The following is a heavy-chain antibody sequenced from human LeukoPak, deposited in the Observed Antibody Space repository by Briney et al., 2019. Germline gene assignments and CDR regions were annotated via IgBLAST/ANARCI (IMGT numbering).Heavy chain of an antibody. V-gene: IGHV3-7*01. CDR3: AKYSSSFEYYYYYYGMDV. CDR1: GFTFSTYW. D-gene: IGHD6-13*01. Sequence: TGGSLRLSCAASGFTFSTYWMSWVRQAPGKGLEWAANIKQDGSEKYYVDSVKGRFTISRDNAKNSLYLQMNSLRAEDTAVYYCAKYSSSFEYYYYYYGMDVWGQGTTVTVSS. J-gene: IGHJ6*02. CDR2: IKQDGSEK.